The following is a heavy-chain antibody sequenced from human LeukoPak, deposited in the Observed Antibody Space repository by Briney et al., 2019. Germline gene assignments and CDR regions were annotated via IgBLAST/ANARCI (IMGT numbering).Heavy chain of an antibody. J-gene: IGHJ4*02. V-gene: IGHV3-21*01. Sequence: GGSLRLSCAASGFTFSSYSMNWVRQAPGKGLEWVSSISSSSSYIYYADSVKGRFTISRDNAKNSLYLQMNSLRAEDTAVYYCARFWTGYYTFDYWDQGTLVTVSS. D-gene: IGHD3/OR15-3a*01. CDR3: ARFWTGYYTFDY. CDR2: ISSSSSYI. CDR1: GFTFSSYS.